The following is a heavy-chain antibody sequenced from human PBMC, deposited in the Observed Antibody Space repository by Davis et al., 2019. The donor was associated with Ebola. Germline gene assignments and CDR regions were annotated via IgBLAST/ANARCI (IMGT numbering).Heavy chain of an antibody. CDR3: ASFRLPYYYGMDV. CDR2: IYSGGST. CDR1: GFTVSSNY. Sequence: AGSLSLSCAASGFTVSSNYMSWVRQAPGKGLEWVAAIYSGGSTYYADSVKGRFTISRDNSTITLYLQMTSLRAEDTAVYYCASFRLPYYYGMDVWGQGTTVTVSS. V-gene: IGHV3-53*01. D-gene: IGHD4-11*01. J-gene: IGHJ6*02.